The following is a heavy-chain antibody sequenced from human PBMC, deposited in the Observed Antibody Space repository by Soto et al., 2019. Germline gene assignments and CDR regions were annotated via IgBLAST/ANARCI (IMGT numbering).Heavy chain of an antibody. D-gene: IGHD2-8*01. V-gene: IGHV3-23*01. J-gene: IGHJ5*01. Sequence: GRSMRISCTASGFPFGNYAMYWVRQAPGKGLEWVSGISGGGDGTNYADSVKGRFTVSRDNSRNTMYLQMNSLRAEDTAVYYCANEPRLNRDSCAQGTPVIVHS. CDR3: ANEPRLNRDS. CDR1: GFPFGNYA. CDR2: ISGGGDGT.